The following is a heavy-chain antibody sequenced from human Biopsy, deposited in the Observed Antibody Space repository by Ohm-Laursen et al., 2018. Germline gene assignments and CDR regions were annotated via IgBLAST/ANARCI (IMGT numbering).Heavy chain of an antibody. J-gene: IGHJ2*01. Sequence: TLSLTCIVSGGSISSYYWSWIRQPPGKGLEWIGYIYYTGSTNYNPSLKSRVTISVDTSMNHLSLRLPSMTAADTAVYYCARHAPSYSGSYWRYFDLWGRGTLVTVSS. V-gene: IGHV4-59*08. CDR2: IYYTGST. CDR3: ARHAPSYSGSYWRYFDL. CDR1: GGSISSYY. D-gene: IGHD1-26*01.